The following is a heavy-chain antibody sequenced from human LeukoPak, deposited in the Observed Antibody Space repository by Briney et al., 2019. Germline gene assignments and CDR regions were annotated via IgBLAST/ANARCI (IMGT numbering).Heavy chain of an antibody. Sequence: SVKASCKASGGTFSSYAISWVRQAPGQGLEWMGGIIPIFGTANYAQKFQGRVTITTDESTSTAYMELSSLRSDDTAVYYCARDRVGYSSSWPRYFDYWGQGTLVTVSS. CDR3: ARDRVGYSSSWPRYFDY. D-gene: IGHD6-13*01. J-gene: IGHJ4*02. CDR2: IIPIFGTA. CDR1: GGTFSSYA. V-gene: IGHV1-69*05.